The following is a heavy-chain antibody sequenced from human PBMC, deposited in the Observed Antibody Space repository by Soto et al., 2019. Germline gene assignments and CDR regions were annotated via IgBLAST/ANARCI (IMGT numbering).Heavy chain of an antibody. V-gene: IGHV4-34*01. CDR1: GGSFSGYY. Sequence: QVQLQQWGAGLLKPSETLSLTCAVYGGSFSGYYWSWIRQPPGKGLEWIGEINHSGSTNYNPSLTSRVAISVDASKNHFSLKLSSVTAADTAVYYCARGISRLYYYGSGSYYAPFDYWGQGTLVTVSS. CDR2: INHSGST. D-gene: IGHD3-10*01. J-gene: IGHJ4*02. CDR3: ARGISRLYYYGSGSYYAPFDY.